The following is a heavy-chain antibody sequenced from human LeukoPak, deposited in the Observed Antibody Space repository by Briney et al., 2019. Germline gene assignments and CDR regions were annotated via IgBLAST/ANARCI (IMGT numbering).Heavy chain of an antibody. Sequence: GEALQISCKGAGCGFHSYWIAWVRRMPGKGGEGMGIIYPADSDTSYSPSFQGQVTISADKSILTAYLQWSSLKASDTAMYYCARHTGYCSGGSCYGDFWGQGTLVTVSS. CDR1: GCGFHSYW. J-gene: IGHJ4*02. CDR2: IYPADSDT. CDR3: ARHTGYCSGGSCYGDF. V-gene: IGHV5-51*01. D-gene: IGHD2-15*01.